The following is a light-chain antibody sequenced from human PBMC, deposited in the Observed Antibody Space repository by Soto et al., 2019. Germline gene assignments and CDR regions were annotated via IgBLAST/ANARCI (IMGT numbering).Light chain of an antibody. J-gene: IGKJ3*01. Sequence: DIQMTQSPSSLSASVGDRVTITCRASQGVSNYLAWYQQKPGKVPKLLIYAAPTFQSGVPSRFSGSGSGTDFTLTISTLQPESVATYYGQNYNSAPLNFGPGTKVDIK. CDR1: QGVSNY. CDR3: QNYNSAPLN. V-gene: IGKV1-27*01. CDR2: AAP.